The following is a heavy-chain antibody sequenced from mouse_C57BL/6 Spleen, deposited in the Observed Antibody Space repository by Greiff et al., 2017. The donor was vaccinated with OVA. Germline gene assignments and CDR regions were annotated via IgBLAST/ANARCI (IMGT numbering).Heavy chain of an antibody. J-gene: IGHJ2*01. D-gene: IGHD4-1*01. CDR2: IDPETGGT. CDR1: GYTFTDYE. Sequence: QVQLQQSGAELVRPGASVTLSCKASGYTFTDYEMHWVKQTPVHGLEWIGAIDPETGGTAYTQKFKGKAILTADKSSSTAYLELRSLTSEDSAVYYCTSSGTGYWGQGTTLTVSS. CDR3: TSSGTGY. V-gene: IGHV1-15*01.